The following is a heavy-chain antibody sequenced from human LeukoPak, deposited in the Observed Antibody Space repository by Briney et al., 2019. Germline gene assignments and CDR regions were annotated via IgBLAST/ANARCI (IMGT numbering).Heavy chain of an antibody. CDR3: ARGEYRFGNDN. V-gene: IGHV1-2*02. Sequence: ASVKVSCKASGGTFSSYAISWVRQAPGQGLEWMGWINPNSGGTNYAQKFQGRVTMTRDTSITTAYMELSSLRSDDTAVYYCARGEYRFGNDNWGQGTLVTVSS. J-gene: IGHJ4*02. CDR2: INPNSGGT. D-gene: IGHD5-18*01. CDR1: GGTFSSYA.